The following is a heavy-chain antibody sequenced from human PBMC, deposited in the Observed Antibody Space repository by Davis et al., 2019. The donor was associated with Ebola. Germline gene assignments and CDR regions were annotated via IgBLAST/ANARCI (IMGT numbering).Heavy chain of an antibody. D-gene: IGHD2-2*01. CDR1: GFIFSSYV. CDR3: AREGKYRDESRTFDY. Sequence: GESLKISCSASGFIFSSYVMSWVRQAPGKGLEWVSTLGTSADTYYAASVKGRFTISRDNSKNTLYLQMNSLRAEDTAVYYCAREGKYRDESRTFDYWGQGTLVTVSS. V-gene: IGHV3-23*01. J-gene: IGHJ4*02. CDR2: LGTSADT.